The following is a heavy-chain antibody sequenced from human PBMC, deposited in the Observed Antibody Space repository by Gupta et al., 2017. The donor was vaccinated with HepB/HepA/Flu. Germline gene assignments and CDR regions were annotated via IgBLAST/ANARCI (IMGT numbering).Heavy chain of an antibody. CDR2: ISSSSSTI. Sequence: EVQLVESGGGLVQPGGSLVIACAASGFTFSSYSMNWVRQAPGKGLEWVSYISSSSSTIYYADSVKGRFTISRDNAKNSLYLQMNSLRDEDTAVYYCARDGEYSGSYAAGAFDIWGQGTMVTVSS. V-gene: IGHV3-48*02. CDR3: ARDGEYSGSYAAGAFDI. D-gene: IGHD1-26*01. CDR1: GFTFSSYS. J-gene: IGHJ3*02.